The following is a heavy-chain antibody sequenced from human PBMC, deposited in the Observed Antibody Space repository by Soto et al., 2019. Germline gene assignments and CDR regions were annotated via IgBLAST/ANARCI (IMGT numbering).Heavy chain of an antibody. Sequence: GGSLRLSCAASGFTFSSYGMHWVRQAPGKGLEWVAVISYDGSNKYYADSVKGRFTISRDNSKNTLYLQMNSLRAEDTAVYYCAKDYYDSSGYYLYGYYYYGMDVWGQGTTVTVSS. D-gene: IGHD3-22*01. CDR1: GFTFSSYG. CDR3: AKDYYDSSGYYLYGYYYYGMDV. CDR2: ISYDGSNK. J-gene: IGHJ6*02. V-gene: IGHV3-30*18.